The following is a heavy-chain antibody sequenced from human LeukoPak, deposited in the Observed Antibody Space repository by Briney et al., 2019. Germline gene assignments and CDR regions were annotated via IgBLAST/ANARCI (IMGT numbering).Heavy chain of an antibody. Sequence: SETLSFTCAVYGGSFSGYYWSWIRQPPGKGLEWIGEINHSGSTNYNPSLKSRVTISVDTSKNQFSLKLSSVTAADTAVHYCARGGSSGWYARNWFDPWGQGTLVTVSS. CDR3: ARGGSSGWYARNWFDP. D-gene: IGHD6-19*01. CDR2: INHSGST. V-gene: IGHV4-34*01. CDR1: GGSFSGYY. J-gene: IGHJ5*02.